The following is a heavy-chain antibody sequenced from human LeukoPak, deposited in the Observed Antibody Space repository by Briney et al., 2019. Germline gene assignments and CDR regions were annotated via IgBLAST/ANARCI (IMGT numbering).Heavy chain of an antibody. CDR3: ARVRRYCSGGSCPRTEYFQH. D-gene: IGHD2-15*01. Sequence: SETLSLTCAVYGGSFSGHYWSWIRQPPGKGLEWIGEINHSGSTNYNPSLKSRVTISVDTSKNQCSLKLSSVTAADTAVYYCARVRRYCSGGSCPRTEYFQHWGQGTLVTVSS. CDR1: GGSFSGHY. V-gene: IGHV4-34*01. J-gene: IGHJ1*01. CDR2: INHSGST.